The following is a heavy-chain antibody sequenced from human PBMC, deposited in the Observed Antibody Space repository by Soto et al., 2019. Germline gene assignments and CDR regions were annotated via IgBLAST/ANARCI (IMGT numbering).Heavy chain of an antibody. CDR2: IYPYDSVT. D-gene: IGHD1-1*01. CDR3: ARHEQYNNYYYGMDV. Sequence: PEECLTISCKSSGYSFNPYWIAWVRQMPGKGLEWIGIIYPYDSVTIYGPSFQGHVTISADNSISTAYLQWSSLKASDTSIYYCARHEQYNNYYYGMDVWGQGTTVTVSS. J-gene: IGHJ6*01. V-gene: IGHV5-51*01. CDR1: GYSFNPYW.